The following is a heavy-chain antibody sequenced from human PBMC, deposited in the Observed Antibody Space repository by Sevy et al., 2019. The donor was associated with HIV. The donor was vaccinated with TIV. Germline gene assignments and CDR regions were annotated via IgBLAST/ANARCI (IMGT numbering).Heavy chain of an antibody. CDR3: ARGRITMVRGQYYFDY. V-gene: IGHV3-64*01. Sequence: GGSLRLSCAASGFTFSSYAMHWVRQAPGKGLEYVSAISSNGGSTYYANSVKGRFTISSDNSKNTLYLQMGSLRAEDMAVYYCARGRITMVRGQYYFDYWGQGTLVTVSS. CDR1: GFTFSSYA. J-gene: IGHJ4*02. D-gene: IGHD3-10*01. CDR2: ISSNGGST.